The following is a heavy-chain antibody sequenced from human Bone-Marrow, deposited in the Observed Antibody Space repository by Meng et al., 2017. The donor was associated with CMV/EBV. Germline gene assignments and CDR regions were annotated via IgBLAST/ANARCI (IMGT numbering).Heavy chain of an antibody. J-gene: IGHJ6*02. CDR3: ARVPITPAYYFGMDV. D-gene: IGHD5-24*01. V-gene: IGHV4-34*01. CDR2: INHSGST. CDR1: GGSFSGYY. Sequence: SETLSLTCAVYGGSFSGYYWSWIRQPPGKGLEWIGEINHSGSTNYNPSLKSRVTISVDTSKNQFSLKLSSVTAADTDVYYCARVPITPAYYFGMDVWGQGTTVTVSS.